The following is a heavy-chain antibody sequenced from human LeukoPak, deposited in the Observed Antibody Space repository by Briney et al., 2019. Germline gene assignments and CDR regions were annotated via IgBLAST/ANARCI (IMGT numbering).Heavy chain of an antibody. Sequence: ASVKVSCKASGGSFTFTSHAISWVRQAPGQGLEWVGGLIPIYGSSNYAQKFQGRVTITSDESTRTVYMELSSLRPEDSAVYYCAGSYYDNSGDAFDIWGQGTTVTVSS. J-gene: IGHJ3*02. D-gene: IGHD3-22*01. V-gene: IGHV1-69*13. CDR1: GGSFTFTSHA. CDR3: AGSYYDNSGDAFDI. CDR2: LIPIYGSS.